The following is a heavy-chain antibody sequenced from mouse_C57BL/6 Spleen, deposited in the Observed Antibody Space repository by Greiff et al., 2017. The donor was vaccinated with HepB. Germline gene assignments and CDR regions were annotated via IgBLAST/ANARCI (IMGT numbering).Heavy chain of an antibody. J-gene: IGHJ3*01. D-gene: IGHD1-1*01. CDR2: IWSGGST. CDR3: ARSLYGSSSAWFAY. Sequence: VQLQQSGPGLVQPSQSLSITCTVSGFSLTSYGVHWVRQSPGKGLEWLGVIWSGGSTDYNAAFISRLSISKDNSKSQVFFKMNSLQADDTAIYYCARSLYGSSSAWFAYWGQGTLVTVSA. CDR1: GFSLTSYG. V-gene: IGHV2-2*01.